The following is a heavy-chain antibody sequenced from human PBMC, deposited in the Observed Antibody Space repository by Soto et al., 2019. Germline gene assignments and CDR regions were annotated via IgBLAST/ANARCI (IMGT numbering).Heavy chain of an antibody. Sequence: DVQVLESGGGLVQPGGSLRLSCAASGFTFRSYAMSWVRQAPGRGLEWVSAISVSGASTYYADSVKGRFTISRDNSKNTLYLQMNSLRAEDTAVYYCAKGAGDSSDYYWRRYFDLWGRGTLVTVSS. CDR1: GFTFRSYA. V-gene: IGHV3-23*01. J-gene: IGHJ2*01. CDR3: AKGAGDSSDYYWRRYFDL. CDR2: ISVSGAST. D-gene: IGHD3-22*01.